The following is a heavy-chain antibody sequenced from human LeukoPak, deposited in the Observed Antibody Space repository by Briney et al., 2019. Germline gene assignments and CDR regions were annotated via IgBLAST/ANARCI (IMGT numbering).Heavy chain of an antibody. V-gene: IGHV1-46*01. CDR2: INPRDVSI. D-gene: IGHD2/OR15-2a*01. J-gene: IGHJ6*03. CDR3: ARDLNNYYYMDV. Sequence: GASVKVSCKADGFALTSYHIHWVRQAPGQGPEWMGKINPRDVSITYAQKFQGRVTMTTDMSTSSVYMELSSLRSEDTAVVFCARDLNNYYYMDVWGKGTTVTISS. CDR1: GFALTSYH.